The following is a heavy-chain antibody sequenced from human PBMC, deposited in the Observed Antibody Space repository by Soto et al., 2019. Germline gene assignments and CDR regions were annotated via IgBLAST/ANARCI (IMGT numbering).Heavy chain of an antibody. CDR2: IYYSGST. Sequence: QLQLQESGPGLVKPSETLSLTCTVSGGSISSSSYYWGWIRQPPGKGLEWIGSIYYSGSTYYNSSLKSRVTISVDTSKNQFSLKLSSVTAADTAVYYCAGPHREIAAEGNWGQGTLVTVSS. D-gene: IGHD6-13*01. CDR3: AGPHREIAAEGN. V-gene: IGHV4-39*01. J-gene: IGHJ1*01. CDR1: GGSISSSSYY.